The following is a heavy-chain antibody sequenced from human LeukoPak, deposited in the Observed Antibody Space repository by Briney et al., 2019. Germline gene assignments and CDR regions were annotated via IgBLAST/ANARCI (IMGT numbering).Heavy chain of an antibody. Sequence: QPGGSLRLSCVVSGFTFSSYRMNWVRQAPGKGLEWVSYISSSSSTIYYADSVKGRFTISRDNAKNSLYLQMNSLRDEDTAVYYCARPPQKIRYCSGGSCQFPFDYWGQGTLVTVSS. CDR3: ARPPQKIRYCSGGSCQFPFDY. D-gene: IGHD2-15*01. CDR1: GFTFSSYR. J-gene: IGHJ4*02. CDR2: ISSSSSTI. V-gene: IGHV3-48*02.